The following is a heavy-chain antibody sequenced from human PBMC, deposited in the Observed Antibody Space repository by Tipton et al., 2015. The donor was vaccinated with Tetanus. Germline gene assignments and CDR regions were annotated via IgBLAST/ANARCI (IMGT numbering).Heavy chain of an antibody. CDR1: GGSISSYY. CDR2: IYYSGST. D-gene: IGHD3-10*01. V-gene: IGHV4-59*01. CDR3: ARVRGPYGSGSTFDY. Sequence: TLSLTCTVSGGSISSYYWSWIRQPPGKGLEWIGYIYYSGSTNYNPSLKSRVTISVDTSKNQFSLKLSSVTAADTAVYYCARVRGPYGSGSTFDYWGQGTLVTVSS. J-gene: IGHJ4*02.